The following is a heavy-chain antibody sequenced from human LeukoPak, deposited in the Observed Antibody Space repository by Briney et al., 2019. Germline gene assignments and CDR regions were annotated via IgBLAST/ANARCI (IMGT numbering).Heavy chain of an antibody. J-gene: IGHJ3*02. CDR2: ISGSGGST. V-gene: IGHV3-23*01. Sequence: GGSLRLSCAASGFTFSSYAMSWVRQAPGKGLEWVSAISGSGGSTYYADSVKGRFTISRDNSKNTLYLQMSSLRAEDTAIYYCARYQDWGSFDIWGQGTMVTVSS. CDR3: ARYQDWGSFDI. D-gene: IGHD7-27*01. CDR1: GFTFSSYA.